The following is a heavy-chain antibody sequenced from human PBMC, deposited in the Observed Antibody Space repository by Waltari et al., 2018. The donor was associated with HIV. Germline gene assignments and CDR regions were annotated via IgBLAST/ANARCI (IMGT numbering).Heavy chain of an antibody. CDR3: AGEVGYCSGGTCYSGWFDP. CDR1: GYPIRSGYY. Sequence: QVQLQESGPGLVKPSETLSLTCAVSGYPIRSGYYWGWIRQPPGKGLEWIGSIHHSGSTYYNPSLKSRVTLSVDTSKNHFSLKLNSVTAADKAVYYCAGEVGYCSGGTCYSGWFDPWGQGTLVTVSS. J-gene: IGHJ5*02. D-gene: IGHD2-15*01. CDR2: IHHSGST. V-gene: IGHV4-38-2*01.